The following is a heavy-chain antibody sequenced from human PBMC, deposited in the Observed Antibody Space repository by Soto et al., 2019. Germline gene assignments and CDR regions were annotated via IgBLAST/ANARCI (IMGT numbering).Heavy chain of an antibody. Sequence: EVQLLESEGRLVQPGGSLKITCAASGFTFSSYAMSWVRQAPGKGLEWVSAISGSSYSTYYADSVKGRFTISRDNSKNTLYLQMNSLRAEDTAVYYCAKDDPWSHDYSWGSYLRHWGQGTLVTVSS. CDR3: AKDDPWSHDYSWGSYLRH. D-gene: IGHD3-16*02. V-gene: IGHV3-23*01. J-gene: IGHJ4*02. CDR2: ISGSSYST. CDR1: GFTFSSYA.